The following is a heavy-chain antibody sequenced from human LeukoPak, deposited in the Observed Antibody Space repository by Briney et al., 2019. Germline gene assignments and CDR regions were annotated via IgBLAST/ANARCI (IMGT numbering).Heavy chain of an antibody. CDR2: INPNSGGT. CDR3: ARTSNSWNGDGNYYYGMDV. V-gene: IGHV1-2*02. J-gene: IGHJ6*02. CDR1: GYTFTGYY. D-gene: IGHD1-1*01. Sequence: GASVKVSCKASGYTFTGYYMHWVRQAPGQGLEWMGWINPNSGGTNYAQKFQGRVTMTRDTSISTAYMELSRLRSDDTAVYYCARTSNSWNGDGNYYYGMDVWGQGTTVTVSS.